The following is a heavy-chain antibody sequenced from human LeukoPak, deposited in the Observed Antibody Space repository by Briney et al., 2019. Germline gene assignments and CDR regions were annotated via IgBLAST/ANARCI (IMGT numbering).Heavy chain of an antibody. J-gene: IGHJ5*02. Sequence: GASVKVSCKASGYTFTSYYMHWVRQAPGQGLEWMGIINPSGGSTSYAQKFQGRVTMTRDMSTSTVYMELSSLRSEDTAVYYCARDLGGPGSYYWFDPWGQGTLVTVSS. CDR2: INPSGGST. CDR1: GYTFTSYY. CDR3: ARDLGGPGSYYWFDP. D-gene: IGHD3-10*01. V-gene: IGHV1-46*01.